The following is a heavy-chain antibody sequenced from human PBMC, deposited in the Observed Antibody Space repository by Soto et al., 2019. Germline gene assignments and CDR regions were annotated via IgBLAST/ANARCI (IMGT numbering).Heavy chain of an antibody. Sequence: EVQLLESGGGLVQPGGSLRLSCAASGFTFSSYAMTWVRQAPGKGLEWVSAIGGSGISRYYADSVQGRLTISRDNSKNTLFLQMNSLKVEDTAVYYCAKNLDWGQGTLVTVSS. CDR2: IGGSGISR. CDR3: AKNLD. J-gene: IGHJ4*02. V-gene: IGHV3-23*01. CDR1: GFTFSSYA.